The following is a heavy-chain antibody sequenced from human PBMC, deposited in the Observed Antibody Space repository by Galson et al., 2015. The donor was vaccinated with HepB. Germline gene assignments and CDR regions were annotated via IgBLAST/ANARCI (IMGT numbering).Heavy chain of an antibody. V-gene: IGHV1-69*05. D-gene: IGHD6-6*01. J-gene: IGHJ5*02. CDR2: INPNFGTT. Sequence: SVKVSCKASGGTFTSYPISWVRQAPGQGLEWMGGINPNFGTTNYAQKFQGRVTITTDKSTSTAYMELSSLRSEDTAVYYCARGGDGSSSGWFDPWGQGTLVTVSS. CDR3: ARGGDGSSSGWFDP. CDR1: GGTFTSYP.